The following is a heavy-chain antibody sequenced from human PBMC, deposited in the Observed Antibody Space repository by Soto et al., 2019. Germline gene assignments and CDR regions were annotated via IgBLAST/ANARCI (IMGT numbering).Heavy chain of an antibody. D-gene: IGHD2-15*01. J-gene: IGHJ6*02. CDR3: ARGYCSGGNCYSGMDV. CDR2: IIPISGTT. CDR1: GGTFSTHA. V-gene: IGHV1-69*13. Sequence: SVKVSFKASGGTFSTHAIIWVRQAPGHGLEWMGGIIPISGTTYYTQKFQGRVTITADEPTSTAFMELSSLKSDDTAVFYCARGYCSGGNCYSGMDVWGQGTMVTVSS.